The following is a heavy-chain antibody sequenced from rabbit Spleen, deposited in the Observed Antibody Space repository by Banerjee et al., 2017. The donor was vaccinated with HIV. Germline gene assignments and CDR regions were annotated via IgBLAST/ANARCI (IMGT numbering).Heavy chain of an antibody. Sequence: QEQLVESGGGLVRPEGSLKLSCKASGFSFSNKAVMCWVRQAPGKGLEWIACINAVTGKAVYASWAKGRFTFSKTSSTTVTLQMTSLTDADTATYFCARDLPEIVGWNFGFWGPGTLVTVS. V-gene: IGHV1S45*01. CDR1: GFSFSNKAV. CDR2: INAVTGKA. D-gene: IGHD1-1*01. CDR3: ARDLPEIVGWNFGF. J-gene: IGHJ6*01.